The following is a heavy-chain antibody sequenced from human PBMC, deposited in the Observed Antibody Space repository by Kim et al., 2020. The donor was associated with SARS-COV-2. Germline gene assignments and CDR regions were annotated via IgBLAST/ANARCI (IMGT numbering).Heavy chain of an antibody. Sequence: DTRYNPAFQGQVTISVDKSISTAYLQWSSLKASDTAIYYCARHQQGIPDYWGQGTLVTVSS. J-gene: IGHJ4*02. V-gene: IGHV5-51*01. CDR3: ARHQQGIPDY. CDR2: DT.